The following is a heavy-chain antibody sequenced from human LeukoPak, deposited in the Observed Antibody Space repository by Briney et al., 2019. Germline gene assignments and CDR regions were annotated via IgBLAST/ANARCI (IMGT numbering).Heavy chain of an antibody. CDR3: ARDPGELGFDY. D-gene: IGHD3-10*01. J-gene: IGHJ4*02. CDR1: GFTVRSNY. Sequence: GGSLRLSCAASGFTVRSNYMSWVRQAPGKGLEWVSVIYSGGSTYYADSVKGRFTISRDNSKNTLYLQMNSLRAEDTAVYYCARDPGELGFDYWGQGTLVTVSS. CDR2: IYSGGST. V-gene: IGHV3-53*01.